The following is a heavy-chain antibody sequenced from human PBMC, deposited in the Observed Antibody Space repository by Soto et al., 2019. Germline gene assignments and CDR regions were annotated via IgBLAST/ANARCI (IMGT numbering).Heavy chain of an antibody. Sequence: EVPLLESGGGLVQPGGSLRLSCAASGFTFSSYAMSWVRQAPGKGLEWVSAISGSGGSTYYADSVKGRFTISSDNSKHSLSLQMNSLRAVDTAVYYCAKIPHSSSWYLDAFDIWGQGTMVTVSS. CDR1: GFTFSSYA. CDR3: AKIPHSSSWYLDAFDI. J-gene: IGHJ3*02. V-gene: IGHV3-23*01. D-gene: IGHD6-13*01. CDR2: ISGSGGST.